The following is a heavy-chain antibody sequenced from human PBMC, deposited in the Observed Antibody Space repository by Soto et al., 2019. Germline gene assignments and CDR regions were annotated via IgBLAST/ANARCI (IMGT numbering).Heavy chain of an antibody. CDR2: ISAYNGNT. CDR3: ARDLSYDYVWGSYRYPLYFDY. D-gene: IGHD3-16*02. CDR1: GYTFTSYG. Sequence: ASVKVSCKASGYTFTSYGISWVRQAPGQGLEWTGWISAYNGNTNYAQKLQGRVTMTTDTSTSTAYMELRSLRSDDTAVYYCARDLSYDYVWGSYRYPLYFDYWGQGTLVTVSS. J-gene: IGHJ4*02. V-gene: IGHV1-18*01.